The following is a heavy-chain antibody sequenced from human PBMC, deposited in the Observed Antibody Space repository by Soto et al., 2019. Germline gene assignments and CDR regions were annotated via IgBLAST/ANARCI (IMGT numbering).Heavy chain of an antibody. CDR2: ISPHTGGT. D-gene: IGHD6-13*01. Sequence: GASVKVSCKASGYTFNRYYMHWVRQAPGPGLEWMGWISPHTGGTTYAQKFQGRVTMTRDTSTSTVYMELSSLRSEDTAVYYCARDRSGQQLAAAFSPPVGMDVWGQGTTVTVSS. V-gene: IGHV1-2*02. CDR1: GYTFNRYY. CDR3: ARDRSGQQLAAAFSPPVGMDV. J-gene: IGHJ6*02.